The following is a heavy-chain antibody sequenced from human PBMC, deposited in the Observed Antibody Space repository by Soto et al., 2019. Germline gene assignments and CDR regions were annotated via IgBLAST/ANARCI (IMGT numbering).Heavy chain of an antibody. CDR3: AKDAEYDFWSGYRDC. D-gene: IGHD3-3*01. Sequence: WVSLRLSCLASGFTFSSYAMSWVRQAPGKGLEWVSAISGSGGSTYYADSVKGRFTISRDNSKNTLYLQMNSLRAEDTAVYYCAKDAEYDFWSGYRDCWGKGTLVTVSS. V-gene: IGHV3-23*01. CDR2: ISGSGGST. CDR1: GFTFSSYA. J-gene: IGHJ4*02.